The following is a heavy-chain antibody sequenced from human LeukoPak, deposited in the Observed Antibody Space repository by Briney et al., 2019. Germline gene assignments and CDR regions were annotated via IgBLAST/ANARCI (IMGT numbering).Heavy chain of an antibody. Sequence: GRSLRLPCAASGFTFSSYAMHWVRQAPGKGLEWVASISYDGSNKYYADSLKGRFTISRDNSKKTLYLQMNSLRAEDTAVYYCAKDGDLYGHADYWGQGNLVTVSS. CDR2: ISYDGSNK. CDR1: GFTFSSYA. CDR3: AKDGDLYGHADY. J-gene: IGHJ4*02. V-gene: IGHV3-30-3*01. D-gene: IGHD4-17*01.